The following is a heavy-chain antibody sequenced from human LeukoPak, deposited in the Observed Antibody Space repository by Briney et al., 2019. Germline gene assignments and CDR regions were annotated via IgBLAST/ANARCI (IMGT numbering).Heavy chain of an antibody. CDR1: GFTFSSYA. J-gene: IGHJ4*02. CDR2: ISYDGSNK. V-gene: IGHV3-30*04. Sequence: GGSLRLSCAASGFTFSSYAMHWVRQAPGKGLEWVAVISYDGSNKYYADSVKGRFTISRDNSKNTLYLQMNSLRAEDTAVYYCASLNYDFWSGYQPHLDYWGQGTLVTVSS. CDR3: ASLNYDFWSGYQPHLDY. D-gene: IGHD3-3*01.